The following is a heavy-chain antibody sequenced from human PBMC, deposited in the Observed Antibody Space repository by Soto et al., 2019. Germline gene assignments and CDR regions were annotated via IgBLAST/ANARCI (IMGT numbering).Heavy chain of an antibody. D-gene: IGHD7-27*01. CDR2: MWPSGGT. CDR3: ARCLHCSNGGRFAP. V-gene: IGHV4-4*02. Sequence: PSETLSLACAVSGVSIGSPNWWTWVRQAPGKGLEWIGEMWPSGGTTYNPSLRNRVTISVDNSKNHLSLTLTSVTAADTAIYYCARCLHCSNGGRFAPWGQGALVTVSS. J-gene: IGHJ5*02. CDR1: GVSIGSPNW.